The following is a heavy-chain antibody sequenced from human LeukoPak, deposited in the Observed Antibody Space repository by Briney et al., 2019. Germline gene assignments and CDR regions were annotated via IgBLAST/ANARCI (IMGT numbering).Heavy chain of an antibody. CDR1: GGTFSSYA. D-gene: IGHD6-6*01. CDR3: AFSMAAFYYYYYYMDV. J-gene: IGHJ6*03. Sequence: GSSVKVSCKASGGTFSSYAIGWVRQAPGQGLEWMGGIIPIFGTANYAQKFQGRVTITTDESTSTAYMELSSLRSEDTAVYYCAFSMAAFYYYYYYMDVWGKGTTVTVSS. CDR2: IIPIFGTA. V-gene: IGHV1-69*05.